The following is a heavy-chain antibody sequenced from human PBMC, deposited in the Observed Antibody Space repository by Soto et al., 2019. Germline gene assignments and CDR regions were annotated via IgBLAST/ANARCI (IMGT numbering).Heavy chain of an antibody. CDR1: GFTFSSYA. V-gene: IGHV3-23*01. D-gene: IGHD2-15*01. Sequence: EIQLLESGGALVQPGGSLRLSCAASGFTFSSYAMSWVRQAPGKGLEWVSLISGSGGARYYADSVKGRFTISRDSSKNTLYLQMHSLRAEDTAIYYCAKCDIVVPPAYYMDVWGRGTTVTVS. CDR2: ISGSGGAR. J-gene: IGHJ6*03. CDR3: AKCDIVVPPAYYMDV.